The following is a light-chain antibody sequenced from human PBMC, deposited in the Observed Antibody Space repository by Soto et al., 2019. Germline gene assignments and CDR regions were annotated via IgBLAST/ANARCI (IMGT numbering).Light chain of an antibody. V-gene: IGKV2-30*01. CDR1: QSLVYSDGNTY. CDR2: KVS. Sequence: DVVMTQSPLSLPVTLGQPASISCRSSQSLVYSDGNTYLNWFQQRPGQSPRRLICKVSNRDSAVPDRFSGSGSGTDFTLKSSRVEAEDVGGYYCMQGTHWPWTFGQGTKVEIK. J-gene: IGKJ1*01. CDR3: MQGTHWPWT.